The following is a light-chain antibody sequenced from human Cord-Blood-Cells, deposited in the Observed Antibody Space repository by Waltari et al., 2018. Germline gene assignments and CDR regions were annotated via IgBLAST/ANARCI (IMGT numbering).Light chain of an antibody. CDR1: QDISNY. Sequence: DIQMTQSPSSLSAPVGDRVTITCQASQDISNYLNWYQKKPGKAPKLLIYDASNLETGVPSRFSGSGSGTDFTSTISSLQPEDIATYYCQQYDNLPFTFGPGTKVDIK. CDR3: QQYDNLPFT. J-gene: IGKJ3*01. V-gene: IGKV1-33*01. CDR2: DAS.